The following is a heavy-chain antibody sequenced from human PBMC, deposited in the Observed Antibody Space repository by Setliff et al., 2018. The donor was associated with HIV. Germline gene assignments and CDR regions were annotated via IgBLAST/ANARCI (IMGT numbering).Heavy chain of an antibody. J-gene: IGHJ4*02. D-gene: IGHD5-18*01. Sequence: SETLSLTCTVSGGSISSSSYYWGWIRQPPGKGLEWIGSIYYSGSTYYNPSLKSRVTISVDTSKNQSSLKLSSVTAADTAVYYCARRDTAMVGFDYWGQGTLVTVSS. V-gene: IGHV4-39*01. CDR2: IYYSGST. CDR1: GGSISSSSYY. CDR3: ARRDTAMVGFDY.